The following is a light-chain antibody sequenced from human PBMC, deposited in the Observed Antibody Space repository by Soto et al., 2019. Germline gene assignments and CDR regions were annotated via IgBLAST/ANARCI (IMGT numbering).Light chain of an antibody. V-gene: IGKV3-11*01. CDR2: DAS. CDR3: QEHASI. J-gene: IGKJ5*01. Sequence: IVLTQSQASLSLSPGERATLSCRASQTISSYLLWYQQKPGQAPRLLIYDASNRATGIPDRFSGSGSGTDFTLTISRLEPEDFAVYYCQEHASIFGQGTRLEIK. CDR1: QTISSY.